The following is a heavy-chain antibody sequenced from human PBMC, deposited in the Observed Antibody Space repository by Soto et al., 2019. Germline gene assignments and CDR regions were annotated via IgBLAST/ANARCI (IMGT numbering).Heavy chain of an antibody. D-gene: IGHD3-3*01. CDR3: ARARFLEWLLSGWFDP. CDR1: GGSISSGDYY. V-gene: IGHV4-30-4*01. Sequence: PSETLSLTCTVSGGSISSGDYYWSWIRQPPGKGLEWIGYIYYSGSTYYNPSLKSRVTISVDTSKNQFSLKLSSVTAADTAVYYCARARFLEWLLSGWFDPWGQGTLVTVSS. J-gene: IGHJ5*02. CDR2: IYYSGST.